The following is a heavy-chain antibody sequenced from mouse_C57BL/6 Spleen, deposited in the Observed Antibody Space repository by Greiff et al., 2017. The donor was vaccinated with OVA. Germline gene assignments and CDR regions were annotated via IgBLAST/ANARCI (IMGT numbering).Heavy chain of an antibody. CDR1: GFNIKDDY. D-gene: IGHD1-1*01. V-gene: IGHV14-4*01. J-gene: IGHJ2*01. CDR2: IDPENGDT. CDR3: TTRITTVVATFDY. Sequence: VQLQQSGAELVRPGASVKLSCTASGFNIKDDYMHWVKQRPEQGLEWIGWIDPENGDTEYASKFQGKATITADTSSNTAYLQLSSLTSEDTAVYYCTTRITTVVATFDYWGQGTTLTVSS.